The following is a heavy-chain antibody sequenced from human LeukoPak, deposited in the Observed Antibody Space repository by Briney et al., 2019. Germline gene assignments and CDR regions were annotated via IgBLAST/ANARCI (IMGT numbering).Heavy chain of an antibody. Sequence: PGGSLRLSCAASGFTFSSYWMSWVRQAPGKGLEWVANINQDGSLRYYVGSVKGRFTISRDNSKNSLYLQMNSLRAEDTAFYYCARDLRTGYTYGYPLDSWGQGTLVTVSS. D-gene: IGHD5-18*01. V-gene: IGHV3-7*01. CDR1: GFTFSSYW. J-gene: IGHJ4*02. CDR3: ARDLRTGYTYGYPLDS. CDR2: INQDGSLR.